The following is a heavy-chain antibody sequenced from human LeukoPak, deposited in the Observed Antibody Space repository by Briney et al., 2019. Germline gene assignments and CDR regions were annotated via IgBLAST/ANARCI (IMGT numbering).Heavy chain of an antibody. CDR1: GYTFTSYD. CDR2: MNPNSGNT. CDR3: ARAAMVRGVTPYNWFDP. J-gene: IGHJ5*02. D-gene: IGHD3-10*01. V-gene: IGHV1-8*01. Sequence: ASVTVSCKASGYTFTSYDINWVRQATGQGLEWMGWMNPNSGNTGYAQKFQGRVTMTRNTSISTAYMELSSLRSEDTAVYYCARAAMVRGVTPYNWFDPWGQGTLVTVSS.